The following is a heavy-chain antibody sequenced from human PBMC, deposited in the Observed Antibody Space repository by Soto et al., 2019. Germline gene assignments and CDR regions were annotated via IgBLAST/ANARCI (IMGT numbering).Heavy chain of an antibody. J-gene: IGHJ4*02. V-gene: IGHV3-23*01. Sequence: EVRLSESGGGLARPGGSLRLSCEASGLNFAGYAMSWVSQAPGKGLDWVSSLSSSGEKTYYSDSVRGRFTISRDNTKNTVYLQMNTLSADDTAVYFCAKESLFPSIQGIITNWGQGVVVTVSS. CDR1: GLNFAGYA. D-gene: IGHD2-2*01. CDR2: LSSSGEKT. CDR3: AKESLFPSIQGIITN.